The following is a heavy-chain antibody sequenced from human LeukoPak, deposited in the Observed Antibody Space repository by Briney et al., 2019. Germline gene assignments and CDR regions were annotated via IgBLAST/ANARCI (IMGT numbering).Heavy chain of an antibody. V-gene: IGHV4-61*02. Sequence: SETLSLTCAVSGGSISSGHYYWTWIRQPAGKGLEWIGCVDTSGRTNYNPSVKSRVTMSLDTSKNQFSVNLTSVTAAGTAIYYCARGSSVGGTTFYSYWGQGTLVSVSS. D-gene: IGHD1-26*01. CDR3: ARGSSVGGTTFYSY. J-gene: IGHJ4*02. CDR2: VDTSGRT. CDR1: GGSISSGHYY.